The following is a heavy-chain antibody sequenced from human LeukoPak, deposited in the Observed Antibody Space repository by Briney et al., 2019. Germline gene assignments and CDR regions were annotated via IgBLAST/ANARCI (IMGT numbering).Heavy chain of an antibody. CDR1: GFSLSTSGMC. CDR3: ARTPRFCSGGSCYSGFYYYYMDV. Sequence: SGPTLVNPTQTLTLTCTFSGFSLSTSGMCVSWIRQPPGKALEWLARIDWDDNKYFSTSLRTRLTISKDTSKNQVVLTLTNMDPVDTATYYCARTPRFCSGGSCYSGFYYYYMDVWGKGTTVTVSS. CDR2: IDWDDNK. D-gene: IGHD2-15*01. V-gene: IGHV2-70*11. J-gene: IGHJ6*03.